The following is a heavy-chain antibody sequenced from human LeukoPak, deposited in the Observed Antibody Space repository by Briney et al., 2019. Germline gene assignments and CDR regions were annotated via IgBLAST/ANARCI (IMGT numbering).Heavy chain of an antibody. V-gene: IGHV1-18*01. D-gene: IGHD5-12*01. Sequence: ASVKVSCKASGYVFNIYGISWVRQAPGQGLEWMGWISAFNGNTNYARNFQDRVTMTTDTSTSTAYMELTSLSSDDTAVYYCARSPPSTGYDRFDTWGQGTLATVSS. CDR3: ARSPPSTGYDRFDT. CDR2: ISAFNGNT. J-gene: IGHJ4*02. CDR1: GYVFNIYG.